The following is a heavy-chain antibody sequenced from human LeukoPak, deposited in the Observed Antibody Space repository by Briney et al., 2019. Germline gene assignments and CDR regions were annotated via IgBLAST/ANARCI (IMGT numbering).Heavy chain of an antibody. CDR1: GFAFSSYT. CDR3: TTRRQDGW. CDR2: IKSKIDGGTI. V-gene: IGHV3-15*01. Sequence: GGSLRLSCAASGFAFSSYTMTWVRQAPGKGLEWVGRIKSKIDGGTIDYAAPVKGRFTISRDDPRNTLYLQMNSLKTEDTAVYYCTTRRQDGWWGQGTLVTVSS. J-gene: IGHJ4*02. D-gene: IGHD2-15*01.